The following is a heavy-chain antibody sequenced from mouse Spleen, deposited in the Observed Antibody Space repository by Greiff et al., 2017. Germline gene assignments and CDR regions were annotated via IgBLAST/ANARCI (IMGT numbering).Heavy chain of an antibody. Sequence: EVKLVESGGGLVKLGGSLKLSCAASGFTFSSYAMSWVRQTPEKRLEWVATISSGGGNTYYPDSVKGRFTISRDNAKNTLYLQMSSLKSEDTAMYYCASLLTGVFDYWGQGTTLTVSS. CDR1: GFTFSSYA. J-gene: IGHJ2*01. V-gene: IGHV5-9*04. D-gene: IGHD4-1*01. CDR3: ASLLTGVFDY. CDR2: ISSGGGNT.